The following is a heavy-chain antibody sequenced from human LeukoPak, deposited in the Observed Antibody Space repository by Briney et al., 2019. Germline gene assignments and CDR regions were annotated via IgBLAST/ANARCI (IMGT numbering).Heavy chain of an antibody. V-gene: IGHV4-59*01. CDR3: ARDPGGDSGSYYYWFDP. CDR1: DGSINSYY. J-gene: IGHJ5*02. CDR2: IYYSGIT. D-gene: IGHD3-10*01. Sequence: SETLSLTCTVSDGSINSYYWNWIRQPPGKGLEWIGYIYYSGITNYNPSLKSRVTISVDTSKNQFSLKLSSVTAADTAVYYCARDPGGDSGSYYYWFDPWGQGTLVIVSS.